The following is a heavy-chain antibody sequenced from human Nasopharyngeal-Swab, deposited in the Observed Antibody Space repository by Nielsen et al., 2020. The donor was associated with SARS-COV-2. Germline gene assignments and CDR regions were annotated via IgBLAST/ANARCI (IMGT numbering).Heavy chain of an antibody. CDR2: FDPEDGET. CDR3: ARQERGSGYSDAFDI. D-gene: IGHD3-22*01. Sequence: ASVKVSCKVSGYTLTELSMRWVRQAPGKGLEWMGGFDPEDGETIYAQKFQGRVTMTEDTSTDTAYMELSSLRSEDTAVYYCARQERGSGYSDAFDIWGQGTMVTVSS. J-gene: IGHJ3*02. CDR1: GYTLTELS. V-gene: IGHV1-24*01.